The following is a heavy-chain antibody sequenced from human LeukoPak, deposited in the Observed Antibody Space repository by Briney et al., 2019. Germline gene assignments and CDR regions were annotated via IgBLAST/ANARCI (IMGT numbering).Heavy chain of an antibody. Sequence: GGSLRLSCAASGFTFSNYAMNWVRQAPGKGLEWVSGISVTGGSTYSAESVKGRFTISRDNSKNTLYLQMNSLRTEDTAVFYCARGSSSLYHYMDVWGRGTAVTVS. CDR2: ISVTGGST. CDR1: GFTFSNYA. V-gene: IGHV3-23*01. D-gene: IGHD2-2*01. CDR3: ARGSSSLYHYMDV. J-gene: IGHJ6*03.